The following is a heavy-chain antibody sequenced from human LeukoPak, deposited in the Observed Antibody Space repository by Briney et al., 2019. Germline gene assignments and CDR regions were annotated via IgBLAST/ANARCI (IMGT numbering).Heavy chain of an antibody. J-gene: IGHJ6*03. CDR2: ISGSGGST. CDR1: GGSISSGDYY. CDR3: AKEAGFTVIGYYYYMDV. D-gene: IGHD4-11*01. V-gene: IGHV3-23*01. Sequence: ETLSLTCTVSGGSISSGDYYWSWVRQAPGKGLEWVSAISGSGGSTYYADSVKGRFTISRDNSKNTLYLQMNSLRAEDTAVYYCAKEAGFTVIGYYYYMDVWGKGTTVTVSS.